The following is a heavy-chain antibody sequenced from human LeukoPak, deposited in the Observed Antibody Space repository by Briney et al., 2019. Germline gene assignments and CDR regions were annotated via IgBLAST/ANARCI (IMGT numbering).Heavy chain of an antibody. J-gene: IGHJ1*01. CDR2: INPGNGKT. CDR1: GYTFTSYS. CDR3: TLFDYDSWSAYLH. D-gene: IGHD3-3*01. V-gene: IGHV1-3*01. Sequence: ASVKVSCKASGYTFTSYSLHWVRQAPGQRLEWMGWINPGNGKTKYPQTFQGRVTISRDTSASTAYMELRSLRSEDTAVYYCTLFDYDSWSAYLHWGQGAWSPSPQ.